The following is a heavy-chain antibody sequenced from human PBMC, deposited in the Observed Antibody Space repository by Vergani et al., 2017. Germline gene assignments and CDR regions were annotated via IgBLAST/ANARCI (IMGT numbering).Heavy chain of an antibody. J-gene: IGHJ4*02. CDR1: GFTFDDYA. CDR2: ISWNSGSI. Sequence: EVQLVESGGGLVQPGRSLRLSCAASGFTFDDYAMHWVRQAPGKGLEWVSGISWNSGSIGYADSVKGRFTISRDNAKNSLYLQMSSLRAEDTALYYCAKEIMVRGVTTLGFDYWGQGTLVTVSS. V-gene: IGHV3-9*01. CDR3: AKEIMVRGVTTLGFDY. D-gene: IGHD3-10*01.